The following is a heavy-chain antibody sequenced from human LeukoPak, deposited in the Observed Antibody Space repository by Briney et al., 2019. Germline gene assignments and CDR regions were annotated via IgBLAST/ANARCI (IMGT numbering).Heavy chain of an antibody. J-gene: IGHJ4*02. CDR2: ISGSGDST. V-gene: IGHV3-23*01. CDR3: AWGGSGYYAY. CDR1: GSTFSSHA. D-gene: IGHD3-3*01. Sequence: GGSLRLSCEASGSTFSSHAMSWVRQAPGKGLEWVSVISGSGDSTYYADSVKGRFTSSRDNSKNALYLQMNSLRVEDTAVYYCAWGGSGYYAYWGQGTLVTVSS.